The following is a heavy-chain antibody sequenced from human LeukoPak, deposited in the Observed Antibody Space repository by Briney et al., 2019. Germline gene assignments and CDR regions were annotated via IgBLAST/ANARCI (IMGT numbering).Heavy chain of an antibody. CDR3: TTAAYCSGGSCYSGYLQH. J-gene: IGHJ1*01. D-gene: IGHD2-15*01. CDR2: IKSKTDGGTT. Sequence: GSLRLSCAASGFTFSNAWMSWVRQAPGKGLEWVGRIKSKTDGGTTDYAAPVKGRFTISRDDSKNTLYLQMNSLKTEDTAVYYCTTAAYCSGGSCYSGYLQHWGQGTLVTVSS. CDR1: GFTFSNAW. V-gene: IGHV3-15*01.